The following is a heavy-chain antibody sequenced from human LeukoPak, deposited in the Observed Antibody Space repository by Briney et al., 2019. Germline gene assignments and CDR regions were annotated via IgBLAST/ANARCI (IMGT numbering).Heavy chain of an antibody. CDR1: GDSVSGNSVT. CDR3: ARRLTQYDCFDP. CDR2: TYYRSTWYN. Sequence: SQTLSLTCAISGDSVSGNSVTWNWIRQSPSRGLEWLGRTYYRSTWYNDYAVSVRGRITVNPDTSKNQFSLHLNSVTPEDTAVYYCARRLTQYDCFDPWGQGILSPSPQ. D-gene: IGHD2-2*01. V-gene: IGHV6-1*01. J-gene: IGHJ5*02.